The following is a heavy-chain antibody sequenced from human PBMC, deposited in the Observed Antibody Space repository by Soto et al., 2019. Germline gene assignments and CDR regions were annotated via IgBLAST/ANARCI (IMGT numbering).Heavy chain of an antibody. Sequence: EVQLLESGGGLVQPGGSLRLSCAASGFTFSSYAMSWVRQAPGKGLEWVAVVTGSSDRSYYADSVKGRFTVSRDNSKNTLYLQMDRLGAEGTAVYYWQSYCSGGSCLRTNAFALWGQGTMVTVSS. CDR2: VTGSSDRS. CDR1: GFTFSSYA. CDR3: QSYCSGGSCLRTNAFAL. V-gene: IGHV3-23*01. D-gene: IGHD2-15*01. J-gene: IGHJ3*01.